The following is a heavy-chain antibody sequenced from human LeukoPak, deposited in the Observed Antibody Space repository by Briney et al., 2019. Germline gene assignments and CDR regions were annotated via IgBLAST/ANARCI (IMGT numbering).Heavy chain of an antibody. D-gene: IGHD6-19*01. Sequence: SETLSLTCTVSGGSISSYYWSWIRQPPGKGLEWIGYIYYSGSTNYNPSLKSRVTISVDTSKNQFSLKLSSVTAADTAVYYCARHYSSSSGWHNWFDPWGQGTLVTVSS. V-gene: IGHV4-59*08. J-gene: IGHJ5*02. CDR1: GGSISSYY. CDR2: IYYSGST. CDR3: ARHYSSSSGWHNWFDP.